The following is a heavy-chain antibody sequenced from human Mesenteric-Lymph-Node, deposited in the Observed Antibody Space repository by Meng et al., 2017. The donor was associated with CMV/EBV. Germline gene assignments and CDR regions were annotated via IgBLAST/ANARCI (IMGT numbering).Heavy chain of an antibody. CDR1: GFTFSSYA. J-gene: IGHJ4*02. CDR3: AKAYGSGKSFFDY. CDR2: IYSGGDNT. Sequence: GESLKISCAASGFTFSSYAMSWVRQPPGKGLEWVSVIYSGGDNTYYADSVKGRFTISRDNSKNTLNLQMNSLRAEDTAVYYCAKAYGSGKSFFDYWGQGTLVTVSS. V-gene: IGHV3-23*03. D-gene: IGHD3-10*01.